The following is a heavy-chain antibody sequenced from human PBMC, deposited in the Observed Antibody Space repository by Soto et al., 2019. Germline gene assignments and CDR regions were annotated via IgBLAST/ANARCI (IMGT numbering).Heavy chain of an antibody. CDR3: ARDPHYYGSGSYFGY. V-gene: IGHV4-31*03. CDR2: IYYSGST. CDR1: GGSISSGGYY. Sequence: QVQLQESGPGLVKPSQTLSLTCTVSGGSISSGGYYWSWIRQHPGKGLEWIGYIYYSGSTYYNPSLKERVTLSVDTSQNQCSLKLSSVTAADTAVYYCARDPHYYGSGSYFGYWGQGTLVTVSS. D-gene: IGHD3-10*01. J-gene: IGHJ4*02.